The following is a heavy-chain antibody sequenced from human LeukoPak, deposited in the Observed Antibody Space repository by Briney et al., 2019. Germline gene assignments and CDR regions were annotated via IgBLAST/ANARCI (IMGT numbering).Heavy chain of an antibody. Sequence: GGSLRLSCAASGFTFSDYYMSWVRQAPGKGLEWVSYISSSGSTIYYADSVKGRFTISRDNAKNSLYLQMNSLRADDTAVYYCARSSRGSGSYRTDYWGQGTLVTVSS. CDR2: ISSSGSTI. V-gene: IGHV3-11*01. CDR1: GFTFSDYY. J-gene: IGHJ4*02. CDR3: ARSSRGSGSYRTDY. D-gene: IGHD3-10*01.